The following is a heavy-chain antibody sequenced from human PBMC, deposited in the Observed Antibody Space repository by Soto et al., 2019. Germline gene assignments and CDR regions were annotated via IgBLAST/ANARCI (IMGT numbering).Heavy chain of an antibody. CDR2: INHSGST. CDR3: ARGDCSGGSCYYDY. V-gene: IGHV4-34*01. J-gene: IGHJ4*02. D-gene: IGHD2-15*01. CDR1: GGSFSGYY. Sequence: QVQLQQWGAGLLKPSETLSLTCAVYGGSFSGYYWSWIRQPPGKGLEWIGEINHSGSTNYNPSLTSRVTTSVDTSKNQFSLKLSSVTAADTAVYYCARGDCSGGSCYYDYWGQGTLVTVSS.